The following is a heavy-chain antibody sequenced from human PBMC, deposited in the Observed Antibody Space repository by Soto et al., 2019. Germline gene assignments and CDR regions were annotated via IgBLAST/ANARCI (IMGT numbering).Heavy chain of an antibody. D-gene: IGHD3-10*01. V-gene: IGHV4-31*03. CDR1: GGSISGSYYY. Sequence: QVQLQESGPGLVKPSQTLSLTCTVSGGSISGSYYYWTWIRQHPGKGLEWTGYIYYSGSTHYNPSLTGRVDISVDTSKNEFSLKLSSLTAADTAVYYCARGGITFTDRDAFDIWGQGTMVTVSS. J-gene: IGHJ3*02. CDR3: ARGGITFTDRDAFDI. CDR2: IYYSGST.